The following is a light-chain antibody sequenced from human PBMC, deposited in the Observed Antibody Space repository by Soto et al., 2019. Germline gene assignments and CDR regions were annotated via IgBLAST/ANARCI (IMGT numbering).Light chain of an antibody. CDR3: LQDYSYPRT. CDR1: QDIRND. J-gene: IGKJ1*01. Sequence: AIQMTQSPSSLSASVGDRVTIICRASQDIRNDLGWYQQKPGKAPELLIYAASSLQSGVPSRFIGSGSGTDFTITINNLQPEDFATYFCLQDYSYPRTFGQGTKVEIK. V-gene: IGKV1-6*01. CDR2: AAS.